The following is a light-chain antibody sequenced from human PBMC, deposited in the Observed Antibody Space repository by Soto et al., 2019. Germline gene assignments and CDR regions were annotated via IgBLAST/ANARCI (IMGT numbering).Light chain of an antibody. CDR2: EAS. CDR1: QTINRW. CDR3: QQYSTYPYT. J-gene: IGKJ2*01. Sequence: DIQMTQSPSTLSAYVGDGVSISCRASQTINRWLAWYQQKPGKAPNLLIYEASSLKTGVPSSFSGSGSGTEFTLTISSLQPDDFATYYCQQYSTYPYTFGQGTKLEIK. V-gene: IGKV1-5*03.